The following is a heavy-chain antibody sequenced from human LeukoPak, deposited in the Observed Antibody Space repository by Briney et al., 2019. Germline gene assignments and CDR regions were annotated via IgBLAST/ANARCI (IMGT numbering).Heavy chain of an antibody. J-gene: IGHJ4*02. CDR2: IFYDGTTK. V-gene: IGHV3-30*03. D-gene: IGHD1-26*01. CDR1: GLRFPTYG. Sequence: GTSLRLSCAASGLRFPTYGMHWVRQAPGKGLEWVAAIFYDGTTKKYADSVKGRFTISRDNSVNTLYLQMNSLRAEDTAVYYCAREGLEFIVDYWGQGTLVTVSS. CDR3: AREGLEFIVDY.